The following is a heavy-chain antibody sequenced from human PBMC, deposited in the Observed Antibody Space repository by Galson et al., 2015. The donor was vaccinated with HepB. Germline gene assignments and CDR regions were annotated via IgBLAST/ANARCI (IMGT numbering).Heavy chain of an antibody. D-gene: IGHD3-3*01. V-gene: IGHV1-46*01. Sequence: VKVSCKASGYTFTSYYMHWVRQAPGQGLEWMGIINPSGGSTSYAQKFQGRVTMTRDTSTSTVYMELSSLRSEDTAVYYCARGEYYDFWSGPPHYYYYGMDVWGQGTTVTVSS. CDR2: INPSGGST. CDR1: GYTFTSYY. J-gene: IGHJ6*02. CDR3: ARGEYYDFWSGPPHYYYYGMDV.